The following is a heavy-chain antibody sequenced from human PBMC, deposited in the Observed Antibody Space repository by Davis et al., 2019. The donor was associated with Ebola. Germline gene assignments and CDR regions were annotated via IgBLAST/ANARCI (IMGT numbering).Heavy chain of an antibody. V-gene: IGHV3-30-3*01. J-gene: IGHJ6*02. CDR1: GFTFSSYA. D-gene: IGHD1-7*01. Sequence: PGGSLRLSCAASGFTFSSYAMHWVRQAPGKGLEWVAVISYDGSNKYYADSVKGRFTISRDNSKNTLYLQMNSLRAEDTAVYYCARERNYGNYYYGMDVWGQGTTVTVSS. CDR2: ISYDGSNK. CDR3: ARERNYGNYYYGMDV.